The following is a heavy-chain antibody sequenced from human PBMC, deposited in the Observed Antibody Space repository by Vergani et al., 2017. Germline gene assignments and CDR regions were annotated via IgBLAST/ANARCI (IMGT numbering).Heavy chain of an antibody. Sequence: EVQLVESGGGLVQPGRSLRLSCAASGFTFDDYAMHWVRQAPGKGLEWVSGISWNSGSIGYADSVKGRFTISRDNSMNTVSLQMNNLRVEDTALYYCAKDRSRSWEYWGQGTLVTVSS. CDR1: GFTFDDYA. CDR3: AKDRSRSWEY. CDR2: ISWNSGSI. V-gene: IGHV3-9*01. D-gene: IGHD6-13*01. J-gene: IGHJ4*02.